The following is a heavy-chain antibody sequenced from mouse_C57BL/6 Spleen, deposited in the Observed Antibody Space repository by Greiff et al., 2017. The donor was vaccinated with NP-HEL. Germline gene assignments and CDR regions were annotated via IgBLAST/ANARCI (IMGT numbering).Heavy chain of an antibody. J-gene: IGHJ3*01. CDR3: ARGGNYFAY. Sequence: EVQLQESGPGMVKPSQSLSLTCTVTGYSITSCYDWHWIRHFPGNKLEWMGYISYSGSTNYNPSLKSRISITHDTSKNHFFLKLNSVTTEDTATYYCARGGNYFAYWGQGTLVTVSA. CDR2: ISYSGST. V-gene: IGHV3-1*01. CDR1: GYSITSCYD. D-gene: IGHD2-1*01.